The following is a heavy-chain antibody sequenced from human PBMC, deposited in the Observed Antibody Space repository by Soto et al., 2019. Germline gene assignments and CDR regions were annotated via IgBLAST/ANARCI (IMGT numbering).Heavy chain of an antibody. CDR3: ARHQGEQSAFDI. Sequence: PGESLKISCEASGYSFTFYWIGWVRQLPGKGLEWIGIIYPDDSDTRYSPSFQGQVTISADKSITTAFLQWSSLKASDTGMYFCARHQGEQSAFDIWGQGTMVTVSS. D-gene: IGHD3-16*01. V-gene: IGHV5-51*01. CDR1: GYSFTFYW. CDR2: IYPDDSDT. J-gene: IGHJ3*02.